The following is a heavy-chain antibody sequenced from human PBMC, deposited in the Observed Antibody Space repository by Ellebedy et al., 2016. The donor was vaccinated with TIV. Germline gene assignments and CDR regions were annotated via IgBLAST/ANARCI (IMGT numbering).Heavy chain of an antibody. J-gene: IGHJ6*02. D-gene: IGHD3-9*01. CDR1: GGSISSYY. CDR3: ARDSSRLTGYPMDV. Sequence: SETLSLXXTVSGGSISSYYWSWIRQPPGKGLEWIGSIYYSGSTYYNPSLKSRVTISVDTSKNQFSLKLSSVTAADTAVYYCARDSSRLTGYPMDVWGQGTTVTVSS. CDR2: IYYSGST. V-gene: IGHV4-39*07.